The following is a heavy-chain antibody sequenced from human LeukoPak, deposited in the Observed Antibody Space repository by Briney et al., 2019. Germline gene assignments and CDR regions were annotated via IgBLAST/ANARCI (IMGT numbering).Heavy chain of an antibody. Sequence: PSETLSLTCTDSGGSISSSSYYWGWLRQPPGKGLEWIGSIYYSGSTYYNPSLKSRVTISVDTSKNQFSLKLSSVTAADTAVYYCARVGASAIYYYYYMDVWGKGTTVTVSS. J-gene: IGHJ6*03. CDR1: GGSISSSSYY. CDR2: IYYSGST. CDR3: ARVGASAIYYYYYMDV. V-gene: IGHV4-39*07. D-gene: IGHD3-10*01.